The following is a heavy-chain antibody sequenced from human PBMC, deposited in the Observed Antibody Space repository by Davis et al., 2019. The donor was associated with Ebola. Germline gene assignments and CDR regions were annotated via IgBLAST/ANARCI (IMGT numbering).Heavy chain of an antibody. V-gene: IGHV3-30*12. CDR3: AVGSSRYYYYGMDV. CDR1: GFIFSSYG. CDR2: LSYDENNK. J-gene: IGHJ6*02. Sequence: GGSLRLSCAASGFIFSSYGMHWVRQAPGKGLEWVAILSYDENNKYYGDSVKGRFTISRDTSKNTLYLQMNSLRAEDTAVYYCAVGSSRYYYYGMDVWGQGTTVTVSS. D-gene: IGHD6-6*01.